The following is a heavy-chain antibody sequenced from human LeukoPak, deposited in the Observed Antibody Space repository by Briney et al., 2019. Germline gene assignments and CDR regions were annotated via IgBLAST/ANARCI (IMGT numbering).Heavy chain of an antibody. CDR2: IWYDGSNK. J-gene: IGHJ6*02. Sequence: PWVSLRLSCAASGFTFSSYGMHWVRQAPGKGLEWVAVIWYDGSNKYYADSVKGRFTISRDNSKNTLYLQMNSLRAEDTAVYYCARDSIAGSDYGMDVWGQGTTVTVS. D-gene: IGHD2-15*01. V-gene: IGHV3-33*01. CDR3: ARDSIAGSDYGMDV. CDR1: GFTFSSYG.